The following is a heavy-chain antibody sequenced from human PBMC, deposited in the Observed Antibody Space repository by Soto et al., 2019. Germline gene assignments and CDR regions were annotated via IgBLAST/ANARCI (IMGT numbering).Heavy chain of an antibody. CDR1: GGSISSYY. V-gene: IGHV4-4*07. CDR3: ARGGYRFSSSWYHGY. CDR2: IYTSGST. J-gene: IGHJ4*02. D-gene: IGHD6-13*01. Sequence: SETLSLTCTVSGGSISSYYWSWIRQPAGKGLEWIGRIYTSGSTNYNPSLKSRVTMSVDTSTNQFSLKLSSVTAADTAVYYCARGGYRFSSSWYHGYWGQGTLVTVSS.